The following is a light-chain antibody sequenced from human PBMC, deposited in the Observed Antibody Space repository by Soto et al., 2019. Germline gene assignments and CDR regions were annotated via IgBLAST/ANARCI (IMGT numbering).Light chain of an antibody. CDR3: QQSYSTPRT. J-gene: IGKJ4*01. CDR1: QSISSY. Sequence: DIQMTQSPSSLSASVGDRVTITCRASQSISSYLNWYQQKPGKAPKVLIYAASSLQSGVPSRFSSSGSGTDFTLTISSLQPEDFATYYCQQSYSTPRTFGGGTKVEIK. V-gene: IGKV1-39*01. CDR2: AAS.